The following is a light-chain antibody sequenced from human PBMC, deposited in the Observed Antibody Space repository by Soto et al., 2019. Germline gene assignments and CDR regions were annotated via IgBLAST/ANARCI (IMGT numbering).Light chain of an antibody. CDR2: WAS. V-gene: IGKV4-1*01. CDR3: QQHYIPPIT. J-gene: IGKJ4*01. CDR1: QSVLHGSTYKDY. Sequence: DIVMTQSPDSLAVSLGERATINCKSSQSVLHGSTYKDYLAWYQQRPGQPPKLLFYWASTRESGVPDRFSARGSATDFTLTISNLQAEDVAVYYCQQHYIPPITFGGGTRVEIK.